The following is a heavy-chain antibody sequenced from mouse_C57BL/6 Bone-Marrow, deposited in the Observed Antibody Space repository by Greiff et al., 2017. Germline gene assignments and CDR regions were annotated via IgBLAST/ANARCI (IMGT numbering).Heavy chain of an antibody. CDR3: TTGLLAY. D-gene: IGHD3-1*01. CDR2: IDPENGDT. V-gene: IGHV14-4*01. J-gene: IGHJ3*01. CDR1: GFNIKDDC. Sequence: VQLQQSGAELVRPGASVKLSCTASGFNIKDDCMHWVKQRPEQGLEWIGWIDPENGDTEYASKFQGKATITADTSSNTAYLQLSSLTSEDTAVYYCTTGLLAYWGQGTLVTVSA.